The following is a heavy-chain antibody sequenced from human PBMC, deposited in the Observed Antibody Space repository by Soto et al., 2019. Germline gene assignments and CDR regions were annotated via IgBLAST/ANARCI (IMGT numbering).Heavy chain of an antibody. V-gene: IGHV4-31*03. CDR2: IYYSGST. CDR3: ARDTGTAMIHYYGMDV. D-gene: IGHD5-18*01. Sequence: SETLSFTCTVSGGSISSGGYYWSWIRQHPGKGLEWIGYIYYSGSTYYNPSLKSRVTISVDTSKNQFSLKLSSVTAADTAVYYCARDTGTAMIHYYGMDVWGQGTTVTVSS. J-gene: IGHJ6*02. CDR1: GGSISSGGYY.